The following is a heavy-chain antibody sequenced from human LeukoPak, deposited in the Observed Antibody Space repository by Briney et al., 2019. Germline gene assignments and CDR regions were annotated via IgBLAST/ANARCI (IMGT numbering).Heavy chain of an antibody. V-gene: IGHV5-51*01. D-gene: IGHD3-22*01. Sequence: GESLKISCKGSGHSFTSYWIGWVRQMPGKGLEWMGIIYPGDSDTRYSPSLQGQVTISADKSISTAYLQWSSLKASDTAMYYCARRRRYDSSGYYYPDAFDIWGQGTMVTVSS. J-gene: IGHJ3*02. CDR1: GHSFTSYW. CDR2: IYPGDSDT. CDR3: ARRRRYDSSGYYYPDAFDI.